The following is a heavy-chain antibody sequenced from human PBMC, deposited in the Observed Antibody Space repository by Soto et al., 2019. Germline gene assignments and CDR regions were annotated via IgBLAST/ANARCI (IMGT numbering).Heavy chain of an antibody. J-gene: IGHJ4*02. CDR2: ISGSGGST. D-gene: IGHD4-17*01. CDR1: GFTFSSYA. V-gene: IGHV3-23*01. Sequence: EVQLLESGGGLVQPGGSLRLSCAASGFTFSSYAMSWVRQAPGKGLEWVSAISGSGGSTYYADSVKGRFTISRDNYKNTLYLQMNSLRAEDTAVYYCAKDLPHPFMPTGYFDYWGQGTLVTVSS. CDR3: AKDLPHPFMPTGYFDY.